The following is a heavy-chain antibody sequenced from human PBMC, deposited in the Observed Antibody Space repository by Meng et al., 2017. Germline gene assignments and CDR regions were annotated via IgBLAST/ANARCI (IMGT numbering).Heavy chain of an antibody. CDR3: ARSQITYYDILTGYYSFRGLDY. CDR1: GFTVSHNY. Sequence: GESLKISCAASGFTVSHNYMSWVRQAPGKGLEWVAVISYDGSNKYYADSVKGRFTISRDNSKNTLYLQMNSLRAEDTAVYYCARSQITYYDILTGYYSFRGLDYWGQGTLVTVSS. J-gene: IGHJ4*02. D-gene: IGHD3-9*01. V-gene: IGHV3-30*01. CDR2: ISYDGSNK.